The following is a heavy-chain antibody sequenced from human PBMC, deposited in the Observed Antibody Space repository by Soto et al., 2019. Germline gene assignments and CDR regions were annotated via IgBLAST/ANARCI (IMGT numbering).Heavy chain of an antibody. Sequence: QVQLVQSGAEVKKPGSSVRVSCKASGDSFSKYTVNWVRQAPRQGLEWMGGIIPRFGTTNYAPTLQGRVTITAEQSMNTVFLELSRLRSEDTALYYCARGRGLYNSGRSQLDSWGQGTLVTVSS. V-gene: IGHV1-69*01. CDR1: GDSFSKYT. CDR2: IIPRFGTT. D-gene: IGHD1-1*01. J-gene: IGHJ4*02. CDR3: ARGRGLYNSGRSQLDS.